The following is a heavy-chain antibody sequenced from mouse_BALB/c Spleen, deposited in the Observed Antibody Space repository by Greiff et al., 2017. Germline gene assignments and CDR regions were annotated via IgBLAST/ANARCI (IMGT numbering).Heavy chain of an antibody. J-gene: IGHJ2*01. V-gene: IGHV2-9*02. Sequence: VQVVESGPGLVAPSQSLSITCTVSGFSLTSYGVHWVRQPPGKGLEWLGVIWAGGSTNYNSALMSRLSISKDNSKSQVFLKMNSLQTDDTAMYYCARESNYCFDYWGQGTTLTVSS. CDR1: GFSLTSYG. CDR3: ARESNYCFDY. CDR2: IWAGGST.